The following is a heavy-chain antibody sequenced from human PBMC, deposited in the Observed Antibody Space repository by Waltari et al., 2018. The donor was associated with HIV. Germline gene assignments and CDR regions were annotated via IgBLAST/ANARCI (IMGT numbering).Heavy chain of an antibody. CDR3: ASPGPYCGGDCYLD. CDR1: GLVFSDFY. J-gene: IGHJ4*02. V-gene: IGHV3-11*01. D-gene: IGHD2-21*02. Sequence: QVQLVESGGGLVKPGGSLRLSCAASGLVFSDFYMSGLRQAPGKWLRWISYISSCGTTVYYRDSGKGRFTISRHNAKNSLSLQMNSLRAEDTAVYYCASPGPYCGGDCYLDWGPGTLVTVSS. CDR2: ISSCGTTV.